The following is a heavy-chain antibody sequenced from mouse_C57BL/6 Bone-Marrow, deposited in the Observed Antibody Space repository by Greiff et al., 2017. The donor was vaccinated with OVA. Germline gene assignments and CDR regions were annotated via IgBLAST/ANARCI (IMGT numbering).Heavy chain of an antibody. CDR1: GYTFTSYG. CDR2: IYPRSGNT. D-gene: IGHD1-1*01. CDR3: ARDPRITTALSGDAMDY. Sequence: VQLQQSGAELARPGASVKLSCKASGYTFTSYGISWVKQRTGQGLEWIGEIYPRSGNTYYNEKFKGKATLTADKSSSTAYMELRSLTSEDSAVYFCARDPRITTALSGDAMDYWGQGTSVTVSS. J-gene: IGHJ4*01. V-gene: IGHV1-81*01.